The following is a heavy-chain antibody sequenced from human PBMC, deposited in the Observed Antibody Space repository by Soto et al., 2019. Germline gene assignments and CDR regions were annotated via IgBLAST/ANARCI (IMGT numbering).Heavy chain of an antibody. J-gene: IGHJ3*02. V-gene: IGHV4-59*01. Sequence: SETLSLTCIVSGGSISSYYWSWIRQPPGKGLEWIGYFYDSGSTDYNPSLKSRVTISADTSKNQFSLKLTSVTAADTAVYYCARDLSGGLRPDAFDIWGQGTMVTVSS. CDR2: FYDSGST. CDR3: ARDLSGGLRPDAFDI. CDR1: GGSISSYY. D-gene: IGHD5-12*01.